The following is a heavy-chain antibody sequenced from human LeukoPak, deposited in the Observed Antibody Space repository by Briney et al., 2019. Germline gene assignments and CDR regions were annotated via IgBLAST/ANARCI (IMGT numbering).Heavy chain of an antibody. CDR2: IKRDGSER. CDR3: ARQNPNLSTVVTACYFDY. J-gene: IGHJ4*02. Sequence: PGGSLRLSCAASGFTFTTFWMTWVRQAPGKGLEWVANIKRDGSERYYVDSVKGRFTISRDNAKDSLCLQMNSLRADDTAVYYCARQNPNLSTVVTACYFDYWGQGTLVTVSS. V-gene: IGHV3-7*01. D-gene: IGHD4-23*01. CDR1: GFTFTTFW.